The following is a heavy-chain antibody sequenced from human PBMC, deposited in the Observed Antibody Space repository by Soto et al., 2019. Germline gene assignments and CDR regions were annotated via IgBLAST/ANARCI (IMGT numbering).Heavy chain of an antibody. J-gene: IGHJ6*02. CDR1: GFTFSSHA. V-gene: IGHV3-23*01. CDR3: AKHRDGYYYIGTDV. CDR2: ISGTGVST. Sequence: VQLLESGGYLVQPGGSLRLSCAASGFTFSSHAISWVRQAPGTGLGWVSAISGTGVSTFYADSVKGRFTISRDNPKNTLYLKMNSLRVEDTAIYDCAKHRDGYYYIGTDVWGQGTTVTVAS.